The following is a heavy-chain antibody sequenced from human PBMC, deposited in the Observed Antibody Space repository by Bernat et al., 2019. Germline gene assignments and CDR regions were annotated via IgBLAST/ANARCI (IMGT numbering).Heavy chain of an antibody. V-gene: IGHV3-30*18. Sequence: QVQLVESGGGVVKPGRSLRLSCAASGFTFSSFGVHWVRQAPGKGLEWVASITYDGTNKYYADSVKGRFTISRDSSKNTLFLQMNSLRGEDTAVYFCAEKLGYYCDWSLGYWGQGTLVTVSS. J-gene: IGHJ4*02. CDR1: GFTFSSFG. CDR3: AEKLGYYCDWSLGY. CDR2: ITYDGTNK. D-gene: IGHD2-15*01.